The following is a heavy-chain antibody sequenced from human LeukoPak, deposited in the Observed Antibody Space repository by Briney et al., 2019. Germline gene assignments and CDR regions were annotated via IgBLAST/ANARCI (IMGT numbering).Heavy chain of an antibody. CDR2: ISYIGST. D-gene: IGHD4-17*01. J-gene: IGHJ3*02. V-gene: IGHV4-59*11. Sequence: SETLSLTCAVSDDSFSSHYWTWIRQPPGKGLEWIGYISYIGSTKYNPSLKSRVTISIDTSKTQFSLKLSSVTAADTAVYYCARDLVTVTKGFDIWGQGTMVSVSS. CDR1: DDSFSSHY. CDR3: ARDLVTVTKGFDI.